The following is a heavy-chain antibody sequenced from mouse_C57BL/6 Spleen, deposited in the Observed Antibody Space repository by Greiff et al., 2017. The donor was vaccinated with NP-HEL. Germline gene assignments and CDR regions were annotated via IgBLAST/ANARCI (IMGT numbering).Heavy chain of an antibody. D-gene: IGHD4-1*01. V-gene: IGHV5-2*01. CDR3: ARQGGTSAYWYFDV. CDR1: EYEFPSHD. J-gene: IGHJ1*03. CDR2: INSDGGST. Sequence: EVKLVESGGGLVQPGESLKLSCESNEYEFPSHDMSWVRKTPEKRLELVAAINSDGGSTYYPDTMERRFIIARDNTKTTLYRQMSSLRSEDTALYYCARQGGTSAYWYFDVWGTGTTVTVSS.